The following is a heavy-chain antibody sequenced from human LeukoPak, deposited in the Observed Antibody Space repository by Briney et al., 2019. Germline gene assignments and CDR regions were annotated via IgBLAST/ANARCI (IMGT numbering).Heavy chain of an antibody. J-gene: IGHJ4*02. D-gene: IGHD5-12*01. CDR1: SYMFTRYG. Sequence: ASVKVSCKASSYMFTRYGIGWVRQAPGQGLEWMGWISGSNGNTNYAQKFLGRVTMTADTSTSTAYMELRSLTSDDTAMYYCARSGRGTYYYFDLWGQGTLVTVSS. V-gene: IGHV1-18*01. CDR2: ISGSNGNT. CDR3: ARSGRGTYYYFDL.